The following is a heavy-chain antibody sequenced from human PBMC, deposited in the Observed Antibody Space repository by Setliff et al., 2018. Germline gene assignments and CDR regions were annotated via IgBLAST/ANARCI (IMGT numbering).Heavy chain of an antibody. V-gene: IGHV1-8*01. J-gene: IGHJ4*02. CDR1: GYSFTSYD. Sequence: GASVKVSCKASGYSFTSYDINWVRLAAGQGLEWMGWVSPIDDGKPGYAQKFQGRVTITWVTSISTAYMELGSLRSEDTAVYYCERLVRYCTTTSCQRTSGDELWGQGTLVTVSS. D-gene: IGHD2-2*01. CDR3: ERLVRYCTTTSCQRTSGDEL. CDR2: VSPIDDGKP.